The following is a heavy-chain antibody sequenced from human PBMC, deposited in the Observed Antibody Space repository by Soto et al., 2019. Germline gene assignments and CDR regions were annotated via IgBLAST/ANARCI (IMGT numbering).Heavy chain of an antibody. J-gene: IGHJ4*02. D-gene: IGHD6-25*01. CDR3: TCASFYSSGWDFAY. CDR2: IRSKAFGGTP. CDR1: GFTFDNYP. Sequence: PGGSLRLSCTASGFTFDNYPMNWVRQAPGMGLEWVGFIRSKAFGGTPEYAASVKGRFTISRDDSKSIAYLQMNSLKTEDTAVYYCTCASFYSSGWDFAYWGQGSLLTFSS. V-gene: IGHV3-49*04.